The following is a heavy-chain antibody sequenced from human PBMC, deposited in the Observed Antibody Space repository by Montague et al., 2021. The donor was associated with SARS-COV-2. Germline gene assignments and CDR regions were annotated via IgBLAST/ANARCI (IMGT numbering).Heavy chain of an antibody. J-gene: IGHJ4*02. CDR2: ISSNSSYT. D-gene: IGHD3-22*01. CDR3: ARVETYYYDSSGYNGVDY. V-gene: IGHV3-11*06. CDR1: GFTFSDYY. Sequence: SLRLSCAASGFTFSDYYMHWIRQAPGKGLEWVSYISSNSSYTNYADSVKGRFTISRDNAKNSLYLQMNSLRAEDTAVYYCARVETYYYDSSGYNGVDYWGRGTLVTVSA.